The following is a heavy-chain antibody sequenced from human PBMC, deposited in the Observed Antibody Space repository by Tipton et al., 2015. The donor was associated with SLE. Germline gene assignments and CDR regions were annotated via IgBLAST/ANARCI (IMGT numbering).Heavy chain of an antibody. CDR1: GGSISSHY. Sequence: TLSLTCTVSGGSISSHYWSWIRQPPGKGLEWIGYIFYSGSTNYNPSLKSRVSISVDTSKNQFSLKLSSVTAADTAVYYCARERGRGGYSYGSFDYWGQGTLVTVSS. CDR2: IFYSGST. V-gene: IGHV4-59*11. CDR3: ARERGRGGYSYGSFDY. D-gene: IGHD5-18*01. J-gene: IGHJ4*02.